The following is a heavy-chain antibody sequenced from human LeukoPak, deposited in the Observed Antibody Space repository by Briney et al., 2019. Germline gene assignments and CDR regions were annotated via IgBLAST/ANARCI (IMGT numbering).Heavy chain of an antibody. D-gene: IGHD1-26*01. V-gene: IGHV4-39*01. Sequence: SETLSLTCTVSGGSISSSSYYWGWIRQPPGKGLEWIGSIYYSGSTYYNPSLKSRVTISVDTSKNQFSLKLSSVTAADTAVYYCARRMGRAYWYFDLWGRGTLVTVSS. CDR2: IYYSGST. J-gene: IGHJ2*01. CDR3: ARRMGRAYWYFDL. CDR1: GGSISSSSYY.